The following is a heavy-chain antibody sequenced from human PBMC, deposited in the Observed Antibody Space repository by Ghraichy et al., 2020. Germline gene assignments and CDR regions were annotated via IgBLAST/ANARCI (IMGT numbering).Heavy chain of an antibody. D-gene: IGHD4-11*01. CDR3: ARGPGGTVTTSRPIDY. J-gene: IGHJ4*02. V-gene: IGHV4-34*01. Sequence: SETPSLTCAVYGGSFSGNYWSWIRQPPGRGLEWIGEINHSGSTNYNPSLKSRVTISVDTSKNQFSLKLSSVTAADTAVYYCARGPGGTVTTSRPIDYWGQGTLVTVSS. CDR1: GGSFSGNY. CDR2: INHSGST.